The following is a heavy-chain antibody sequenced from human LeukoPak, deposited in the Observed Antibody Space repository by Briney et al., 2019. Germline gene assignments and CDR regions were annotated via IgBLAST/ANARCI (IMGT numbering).Heavy chain of an antibody. CDR3: ARDPNGDHLGAFAQ. J-gene: IGHJ3*01. CDR1: GFTFSSYS. D-gene: IGHD2-8*01. CDR2: ISSSSSYI. Sequence: PGGSLRLSCAASGFTFSSYSMNWVRQAPGKGLEWVSSISSSSSYIYYADSVKGRFTISRDNAKNSLYLQMNSLRAEDTATYYCARDPNGDHLGAFAQWGQGTLVIVSS. V-gene: IGHV3-21*04.